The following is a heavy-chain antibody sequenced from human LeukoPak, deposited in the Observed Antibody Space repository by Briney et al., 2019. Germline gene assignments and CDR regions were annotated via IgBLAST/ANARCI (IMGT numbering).Heavy chain of an antibody. CDR1: GFTFSSYW. CDR2: ISSDGSST. Sequence: HPGGSLRLSCAASGFTFSSYWMHWVRQAPGKGLVWVSRISSDGSSTSYADSVKGRFTISRDNAKNTLYLQMNSLRAEDTAVYYCARDLTVTADYWGQGTLVTVSS. J-gene: IGHJ4*02. CDR3: ARDLTVTADY. D-gene: IGHD2-21*02. V-gene: IGHV3-74*01.